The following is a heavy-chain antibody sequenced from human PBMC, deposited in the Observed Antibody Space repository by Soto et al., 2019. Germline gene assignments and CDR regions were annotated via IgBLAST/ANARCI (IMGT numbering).Heavy chain of an antibody. CDR2: ISYDGSNK. V-gene: IGHV3-30*18. D-gene: IGHD1-20*01. CDR1: GFTFSDYD. Sequence: QVQLVESGGGVVQPGRSLRLSCAASGFTFSDYDMHWVRQAPGKGLEWVALISYDGSNKYYADSVKGRFSISRDNSKNPLYLQVNSLRAEDTAVYYCAKDLGDNSDGYWGQGTLVTVSS. CDR3: AKDLGDNSDGY. J-gene: IGHJ4*02.